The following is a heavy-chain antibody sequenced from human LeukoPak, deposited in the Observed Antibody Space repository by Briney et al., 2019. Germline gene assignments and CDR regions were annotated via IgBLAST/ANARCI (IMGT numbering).Heavy chain of an antibody. CDR1: GGSISSGGYY. J-gene: IGHJ6*03. Sequence: SETLSLTCTVSGGSISSGGYYWSWIRQPPGKGLEWIGYIYHSGSTYYNPSLKSRVTISVDRSKNQFSLKLSSVTAADTAVYYCARDYPTTVTPGNYYYYMDVWGKGTTVTVSS. D-gene: IGHD4-11*01. CDR2: IYHSGST. CDR3: ARDYPTTVTPGNYYYYMDV. V-gene: IGHV4-30-2*01.